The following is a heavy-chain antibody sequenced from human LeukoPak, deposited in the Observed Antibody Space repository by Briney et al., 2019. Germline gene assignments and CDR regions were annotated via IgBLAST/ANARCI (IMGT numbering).Heavy chain of an antibody. J-gene: IGHJ6*02. D-gene: IGHD3-10*01. CDR2: IYYSGST. V-gene: IGHV4-59*01. CDR1: GGSISSYY. Sequence: SETLSLTCTVSGGSISSYYWSWIRQPPGKGLEWIGYIYYSGSTNYNPSLKSRVTISVDPSKNQFSLKLSSVTAADTAVYYCARDRAVGFGEFVYYYYGMDVWGQGTTVTVSS. CDR3: ARDRAVGFGEFVYYYYGMDV.